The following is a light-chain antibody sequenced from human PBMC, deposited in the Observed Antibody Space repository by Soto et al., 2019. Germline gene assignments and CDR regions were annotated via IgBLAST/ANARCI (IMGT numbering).Light chain of an antibody. CDR1: QDIRTE. CDR2: VAT. Sequence: ALQMTQSPSSLSASVGDRVTITCRASQDIRTELAWYQQKPGKAPKLLIYVATTLQSGVTSRFTGGGSGTDFTIPISGLQPEDFATYSCLQDYNYPRTFGQGNKVEVK. CDR3: LQDYNYPRT. J-gene: IGKJ1*01. V-gene: IGKV1-6*01.